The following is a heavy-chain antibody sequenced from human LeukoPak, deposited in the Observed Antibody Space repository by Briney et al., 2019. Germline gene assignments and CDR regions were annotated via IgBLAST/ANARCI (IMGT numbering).Heavy chain of an antibody. CDR3: ARDAALTVTMAYY. V-gene: IGHV1-69*04. J-gene: IGHJ4*02. CDR2: IIPILGIA. D-gene: IGHD4-11*01. CDR1: GGTFSSYI. Sequence: SVKVSCKASGGTFSSYIISWVRQAPGQGLEWMGRIIPILGIANYAQKFQGRVTITADKSTSTAYMELSSLRSEDTAVYYCARDAALTVTMAYYWGQGTLVTVSS.